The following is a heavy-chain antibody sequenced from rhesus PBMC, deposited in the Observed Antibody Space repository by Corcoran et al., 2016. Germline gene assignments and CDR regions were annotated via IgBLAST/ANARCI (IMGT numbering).Heavy chain of an antibody. V-gene: IGHV3S5*01. J-gene: IGHJ4*01. Sequence: GGSLRLSCAASGFTFSSYGMSWVRQAPGKGLEWVSGVSYTGGSTYSADSVKGRFTISRDNSKNTLSLQMNSLRAEDTAVYYCAKDRGWFYSFDYWGQGVLVTVSS. CDR2: VSYTGGST. CDR1: GFTFSSYG. CDR3: AKDRGWFYSFDY. D-gene: IGHD2-21*01.